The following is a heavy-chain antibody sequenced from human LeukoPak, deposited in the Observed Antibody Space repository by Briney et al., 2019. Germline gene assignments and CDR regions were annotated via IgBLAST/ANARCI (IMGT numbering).Heavy chain of an antibody. CDR1: GGTFSSYA. Sequence: SVKVSCKASGGTFSSYAISWVRQAPGQGLEWMGGIIPIFGTANYAQKLQGRVTITTDESTSTAYMELSSLRSEDTAVYYCARGHTAMAQGTSYYYYYYMDVWGKGTTVTVSS. CDR2: IIPIFGTA. D-gene: IGHD5-18*01. J-gene: IGHJ6*03. CDR3: ARGHTAMAQGTSYYYYYYMDV. V-gene: IGHV1-69*05.